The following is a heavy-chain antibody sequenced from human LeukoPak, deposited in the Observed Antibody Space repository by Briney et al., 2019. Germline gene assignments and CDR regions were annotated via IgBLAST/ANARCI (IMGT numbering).Heavy chain of an antibody. CDR3: ARDQLSTVTPFDY. Sequence: GSSVKVSCKASGGTFSSYAISWVRQAPGQGLEWMGRIIPILGIANYAQKFQGRVTITADKSTSTAYMELSSLRSEDTAVYYCARDQLSTVTPFDYWGQGTLVTVSS. CDR1: GGTFSSYA. V-gene: IGHV1-69*04. CDR2: IIPILGIA. D-gene: IGHD4-17*01. J-gene: IGHJ4*02.